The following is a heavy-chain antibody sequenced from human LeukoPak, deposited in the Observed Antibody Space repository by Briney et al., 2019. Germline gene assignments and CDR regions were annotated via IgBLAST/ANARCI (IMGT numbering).Heavy chain of an antibody. Sequence: SETLSLTCTVSGGSISSYYWSWIRQPPGKGLEWIGYIYYSGSTNYNPSLKSRVTISVDTSKNQFSLKLSSVTAADTAVYYCARKLELRRGDAFDIWGQGTMVTVSS. J-gene: IGHJ3*02. V-gene: IGHV4-59*01. D-gene: IGHD1-7*01. CDR3: ARKLELRRGDAFDI. CDR1: GGSISSYY. CDR2: IYYSGST.